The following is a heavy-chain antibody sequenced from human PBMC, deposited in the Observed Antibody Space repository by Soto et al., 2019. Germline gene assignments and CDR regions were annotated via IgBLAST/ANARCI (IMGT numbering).Heavy chain of an antibody. CDR2: ISGSPDNT. D-gene: IGHD3-16*01. V-gene: IGHV3-23*01. CDR1: GFTFSSYA. J-gene: IGHJ4*02. Sequence: GGSLRLSCAASGFTFSSYAMSWLSQDPGKGLEWVSAISGSPDNTYYADSVKGRFTISRDNDKNTLFLQMDSLRPDDTAVYFCAREAIYYDASGFSLYYFDSWGQGSLVTVSS. CDR3: AREAIYYDASGFSLYYFDS.